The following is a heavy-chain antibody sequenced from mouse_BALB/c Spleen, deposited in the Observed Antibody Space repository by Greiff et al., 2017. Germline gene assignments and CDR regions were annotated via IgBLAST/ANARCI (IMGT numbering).Heavy chain of an antibody. CDR1: GFTFSDYY. Sequence: EVKVVESGGGLVKPGGSLKLSCAASGFTFSDYYMYWVRQTPEKRLEWVATISDGGSYTYYPDSVKGRFTISRDNAKNNLYLQMSSLKSEDTAMYYCAREKYGNSWFAYWGQGTLVTVSA. V-gene: IGHV5-4*02. CDR2: ISDGGSYT. J-gene: IGHJ3*01. D-gene: IGHD2-10*02. CDR3: AREKYGNSWFAY.